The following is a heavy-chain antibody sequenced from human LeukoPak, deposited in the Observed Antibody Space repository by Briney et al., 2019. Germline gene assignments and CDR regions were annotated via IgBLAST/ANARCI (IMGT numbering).Heavy chain of an antibody. V-gene: IGHV3-23*01. CDR3: AKDLLGSGYYFDY. J-gene: IGHJ4*02. CDR1: GFTFSSYA. D-gene: IGHD1-26*01. CDR2: ISGSGGST. Sequence: GGSLRLSCAASGFTFSSYAMSWVRQAPGKGLEWVSAISGSGGSTYYADSVKGRFTISRDNSKNTLYLQTNSLRAEDTAVYYCAKDLLGSGYYFDYWGQGTLVTVSS.